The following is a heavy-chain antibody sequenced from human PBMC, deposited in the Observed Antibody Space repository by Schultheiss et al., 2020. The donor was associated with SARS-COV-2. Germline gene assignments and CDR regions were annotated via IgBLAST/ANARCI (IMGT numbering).Heavy chain of an antibody. J-gene: IGHJ6*02. CDR1: GGSFSGYY. Sequence: SETLSLTCAVYGGSFSGYYWSWIRQPPGKGLEWIGEINHSGSTNYNPSLKSRVTISVDTSKNQFSLKLSSVTAADTAVYYCASSPRTAELTFPGRDYYYGMDVWGQGTTVTVSS. CDR3: ASSPRTAELTFPGRDYYYGMDV. CDR2: INHSGST. V-gene: IGHV4-34*01. D-gene: IGHD3-16*01.